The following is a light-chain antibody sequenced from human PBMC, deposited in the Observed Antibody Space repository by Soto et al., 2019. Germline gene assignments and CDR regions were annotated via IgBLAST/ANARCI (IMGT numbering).Light chain of an antibody. CDR1: QSVSSN. J-gene: IGKJ5*01. Sequence: EIVMTQYTATLSVSPGERATLSCRASQSVSSNLAWYQQKPGQAPRLLIYGASTRATGIPARFSGSGSGTDFTLTISSLEPEDFAVYYCQQRSNWPTFGQGTRLEI. CDR3: QQRSNWPT. CDR2: GAS. V-gene: IGKV3-15*01.